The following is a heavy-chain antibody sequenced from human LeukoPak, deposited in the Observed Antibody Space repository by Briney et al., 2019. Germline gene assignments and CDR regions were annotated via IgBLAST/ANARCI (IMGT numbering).Heavy chain of an antibody. V-gene: IGHV3-23*01. J-gene: IGHJ6*03. D-gene: IGHD3-10*01. CDR2: TTSLGST. CDR3: ARISLNRRVPNMDV. Sequence: GGSLRLSCAASGFTFSSYEMNWVRQAPGKGLDWVSSTTSLGSTEYVDSVQGRFTISRDNSKNTLYLQMNSLRVEDTAVYYCARISLNRRVPNMDVWGKGTTVTVSS. CDR1: GFTFSSYE.